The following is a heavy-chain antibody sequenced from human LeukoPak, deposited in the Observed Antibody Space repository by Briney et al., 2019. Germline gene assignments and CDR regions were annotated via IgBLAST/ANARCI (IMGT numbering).Heavy chain of an antibody. CDR2: IRYDGSNK. CDR1: GFTFNSYA. CDR3: AKVRPYCSSTSCYTGHFDY. J-gene: IGHJ4*02. Sequence: QPGGSLRLSCAASGFTFNSYAMSWVRQAPGKGLEWVAFIRYDGSNKYYADSVKGRFTISRDNSKNTLYLQMNSLRAEDTAVYYCAKVRPYCSSTSCYTGHFDYWGQGTLVTVSS. V-gene: IGHV3-30*02. D-gene: IGHD2-2*02.